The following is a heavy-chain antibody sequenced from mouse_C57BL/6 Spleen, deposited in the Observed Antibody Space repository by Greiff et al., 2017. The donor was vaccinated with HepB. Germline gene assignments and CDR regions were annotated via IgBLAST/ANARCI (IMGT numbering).Heavy chain of an antibody. CDR2: ISGGGGNT. J-gene: IGHJ3*01. D-gene: IGHD4-1*01. Sequence: DVMLVESGGGLVKPGGSLKLSCAASGFTFSSYTMSWVRQTPEKRLEWVATISGGGGNTYYPDSVKGRFTISRDNAKNTLYLQMSSLRSEDTALYYCARQGAGTAWFAYWGQGTLVTVSA. V-gene: IGHV5-9*01. CDR3: ARQGAGTAWFAY. CDR1: GFTFSSYT.